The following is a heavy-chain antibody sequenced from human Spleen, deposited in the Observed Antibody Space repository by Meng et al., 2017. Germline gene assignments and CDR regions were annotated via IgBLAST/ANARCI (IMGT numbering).Heavy chain of an antibody. Sequence: GESLKISCTTSGFTFNSYGMHWVRQAPGKGLEWVALITSNGTTKYYADSVKGRFTISRDNSKNTLYLQINSLRAEDTAVYFCARDGPHYAVDYWGQGTLVTVSS. CDR1: GFTFNSYG. J-gene: IGHJ4*02. D-gene: IGHD3-16*01. CDR2: ITSNGTTK. V-gene: IGHV3-33*05. CDR3: ARDGPHYAVDY.